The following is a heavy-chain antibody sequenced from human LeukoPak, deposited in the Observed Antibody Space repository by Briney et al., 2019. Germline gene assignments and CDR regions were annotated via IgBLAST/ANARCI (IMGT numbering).Heavy chain of an antibody. CDR2: IYTSGTT. D-gene: IGHD2-15*01. Sequence: GESLRLSCAASGFTVSSSYMSWVRQAPGKGLQWVSVIYTSGTTYYADSVKGRFTISRDNSKNTLYLQMNNLRAEDTAVYYCARSVVATRDLDYWGQGTLVTVSS. CDR1: GFTVSSSY. CDR3: ARSVVATRDLDY. J-gene: IGHJ4*02. V-gene: IGHV3-53*01.